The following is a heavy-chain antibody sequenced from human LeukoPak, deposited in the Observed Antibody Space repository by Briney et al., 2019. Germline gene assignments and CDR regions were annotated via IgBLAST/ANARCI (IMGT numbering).Heavy chain of an antibody. Sequence: ASVKVSCKASGYTFTSYGISWVRQAPGQGLEWMGWISAYNGNTNYAQKFQGRVTMTRDTSISTAYMELSRLRSDDTAVYYCAREQRVYGDYEDYYYYMDVWGKGTTVTVSS. J-gene: IGHJ6*03. CDR2: ISAYNGNT. CDR3: AREQRVYGDYEDYYYYMDV. CDR1: GYTFTSYG. D-gene: IGHD4-17*01. V-gene: IGHV1-18*01.